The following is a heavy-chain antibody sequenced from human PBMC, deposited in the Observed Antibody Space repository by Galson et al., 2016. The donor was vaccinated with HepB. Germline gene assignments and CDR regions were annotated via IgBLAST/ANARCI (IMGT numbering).Heavy chain of an antibody. D-gene: IGHD4-17*01. CDR1: GFSLSTSGMC. Sequence: PALVKPTQTLTLTCTFSGFSLSTSGMCVSWIRQPPGKALEWLALIDWDDDKYYSTSLRTRLTISKDTSKNQVVLTMTNIDPVDTATYYCARAYGLAASGGIDVWGQGTTVTVSS. CDR3: ARAYGLAASGGIDV. CDR2: IDWDDDK. J-gene: IGHJ6*02. V-gene: IGHV2-70*01.